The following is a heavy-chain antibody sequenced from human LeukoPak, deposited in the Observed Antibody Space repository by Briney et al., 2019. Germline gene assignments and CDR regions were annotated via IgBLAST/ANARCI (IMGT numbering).Heavy chain of an antibody. CDR1: GFTFSSYA. Sequence: GGSLRLSCAASGFTFSSYAMHWVRQAPGKGLEWVAVISYDGSNKYYADSVKGRFTISRDNSKNTLYLQMNSLGAEDTAVYYCARALSSGWYPRVRALDYWAREPWSPSPQ. CDR2: ISYDGSNK. V-gene: IGHV3-30*01. J-gene: IGHJ4*02. CDR3: ARALSSGWYPRVRALDY. D-gene: IGHD6-19*01.